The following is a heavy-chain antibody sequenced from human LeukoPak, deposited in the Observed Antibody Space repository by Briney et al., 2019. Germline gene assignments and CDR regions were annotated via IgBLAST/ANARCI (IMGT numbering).Heavy chain of an antibody. D-gene: IGHD5-18*01. V-gene: IGHV3-30*02. CDR1: GFTFSSYG. CDR2: IRYDGSNA. Sequence: AGGSLRLSCPASGFTFSSYGMHWVRQAPGKGLEWVAFIRYDGSNAYYADSMKGRFTISRDNSKNTLYLQMNSLRAGDTAVYYCAKDLRGYSYGYYFDYWGQGTLVTVSS. J-gene: IGHJ4*02. CDR3: AKDLRGYSYGYYFDY.